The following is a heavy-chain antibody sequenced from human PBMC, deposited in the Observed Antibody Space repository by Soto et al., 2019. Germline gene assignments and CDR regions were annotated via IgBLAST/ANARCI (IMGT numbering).Heavy chain of an antibody. Sequence: EVQRLESGGGLVQSGKSLRLSCAALGFTFRSYTMSWVRQAPGKGLEWVSTISGSGGSTYYADSVKGRFTISRDNSKNTLYPQMNSLRADDTSIYYFAKDTGGTAAGREGFWCQGTLVTVSS. CDR1: GFTFRSYT. D-gene: IGHD6-13*01. V-gene: IGHV3-23*01. J-gene: IGHJ4*02. CDR3: AKDTGGTAAGREGF. CDR2: ISGSGGST.